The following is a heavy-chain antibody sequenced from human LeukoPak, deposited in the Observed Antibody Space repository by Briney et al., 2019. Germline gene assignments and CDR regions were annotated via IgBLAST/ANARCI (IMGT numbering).Heavy chain of an antibody. CDR1: GGSISSYY. CDR2: IHTSGST. CDR3: ARDRYYYGSGSYPYMDV. D-gene: IGHD3-10*01. J-gene: IGHJ6*03. V-gene: IGHV4-4*07. Sequence: MASETLSLTCTFSGGSISSYYWSWIRQPAGKGLEWIGRIHTSGSTNYNPSLKSRVTMSVDTSKNQFSLKLSSVTAVDTAVYYCARDRYYYGSGSYPYMDVWGKGTTVTISS.